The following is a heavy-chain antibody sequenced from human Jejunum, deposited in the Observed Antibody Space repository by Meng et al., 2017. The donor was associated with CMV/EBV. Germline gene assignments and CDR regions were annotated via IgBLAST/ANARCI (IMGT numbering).Heavy chain of an antibody. CDR3: ARESGSYYWFDP. CDR2: IYTSGST. J-gene: IGHJ5*02. CDR1: AGSISGYY. D-gene: IGHD1-26*01. V-gene: IGHV4-4*07. Sequence: QVQLQGSGPGLVKSSVTLSLTCFVSAGSISGYYWSWIRQPAGKGLEWIGRIYTSGSTHYNPSLKSRLTMSVDLSNNQISLKLRSVTAADTAVYYCARESGSYYWFDPWGQGTLVTVSS.